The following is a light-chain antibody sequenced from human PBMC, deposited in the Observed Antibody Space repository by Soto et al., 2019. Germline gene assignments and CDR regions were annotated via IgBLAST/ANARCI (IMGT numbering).Light chain of an antibody. Sequence: EKVMTQSPATLSVSPGERATLSCRASQSVITNLAWYQQKSGQAPRLLIYAASTRATDIPARFSGSGSGTELTITISNLQPEDFVVYDGQQYNNWPSTFGQGTKVDIK. J-gene: IGKJ1*01. CDR1: QSVITN. CDR2: AAS. V-gene: IGKV3-15*01. CDR3: QQYNNWPST.